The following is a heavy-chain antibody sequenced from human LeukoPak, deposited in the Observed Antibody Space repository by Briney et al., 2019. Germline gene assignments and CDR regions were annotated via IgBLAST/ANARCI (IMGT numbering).Heavy chain of an antibody. CDR2: LSGSGGSS. CDR1: GFTFSNYA. J-gene: IGHJ4*02. CDR3: ARARYNWNYLYFDY. D-gene: IGHD1-7*01. Sequence: GGSLRLSCAASGFTFSNYAMNWVRQAPGQGLEWVSSLSGSGGSSYNADSVKGRFTISRDNSNNTLYLQMHSLRAEDTAIYYCARARYNWNYLYFDYWGQGTLVTVPS. V-gene: IGHV3-23*01.